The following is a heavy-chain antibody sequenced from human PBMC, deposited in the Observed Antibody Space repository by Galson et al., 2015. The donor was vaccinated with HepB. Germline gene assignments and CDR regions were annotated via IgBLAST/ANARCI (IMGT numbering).Heavy chain of an antibody. CDR2: ISSSSSYI. D-gene: IGHD1-26*01. V-gene: IGHV3-21*01. CDR3: ARDSRYATTGVAAFDI. Sequence: SLRLSCAASGFTFSSHSMNWVRKAPGKGLEWVSSISSSSSYIYYADSVKGRFTSSRDNAKNSLYLQMNSLRAEDTAVYYCARDSRYATTGVAAFDIWGQGTMVTVSS. J-gene: IGHJ3*02. CDR1: GFTFSSHS.